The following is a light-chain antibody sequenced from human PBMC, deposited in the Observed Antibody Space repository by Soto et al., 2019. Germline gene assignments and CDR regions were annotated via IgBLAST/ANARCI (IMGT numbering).Light chain of an antibody. CDR1: SSDVGGYNY. CDR3: SSDTSSSTYAV. CDR2: DVS. J-gene: IGLJ7*01. V-gene: IGLV2-14*01. Sequence: QSALTQPASVSGSPGPSITISCTGTSSDVGGYNYVSWYQQHPGKAPKLMIYDVSNRPSGVSNRFSGSKSGNTASLTISGLQAEDEADYYCSSDTSSSTYAVFGGGTQLTVL.